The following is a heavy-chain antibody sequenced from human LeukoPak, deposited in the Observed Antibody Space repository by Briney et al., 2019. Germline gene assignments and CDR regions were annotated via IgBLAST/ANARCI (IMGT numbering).Heavy chain of an antibody. CDR2: IGGSGDST. J-gene: IGHJ6*02. D-gene: IGHD2-2*01. CDR1: GFTFSSYA. Sequence: GKSLRLSCAASGFTFSSYAMSWVRQAPGKGLEWVSGIGGSGDSTYYAASVKGRFTISRDNSKNTLYLQMNSLRAEDTAVYYCAKGPQYCSSTSCSYYFYYGMDVWGQGTTVTVSS. CDR3: AKGPQYCSSTSCSYYFYYGMDV. V-gene: IGHV3-23*01.